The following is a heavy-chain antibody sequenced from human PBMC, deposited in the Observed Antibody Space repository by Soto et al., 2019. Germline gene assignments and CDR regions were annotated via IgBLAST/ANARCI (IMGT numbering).Heavy chain of an antibody. D-gene: IGHD3-22*01. CDR1: GGSISSRGYY. CDR3: AREGGPNYARRRLS. V-gene: IGHV4-31*03. CDR2: IYDSGGT. J-gene: IGHJ5*02. Sequence: SETLSLTCTVSGGSISSRGYYWSWIRQHPGKGLEWIGYIYDSGGTYYNPSLKSRVTISADTSKNQFSLKLSSVTAADTAVYYCAREGGPNYARRRLSWGQGTLVTVS.